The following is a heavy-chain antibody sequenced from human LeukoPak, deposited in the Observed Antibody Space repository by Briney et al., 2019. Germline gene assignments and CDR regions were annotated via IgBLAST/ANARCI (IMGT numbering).Heavy chain of an antibody. CDR3: ARTQVGAFNDY. J-gene: IGHJ4*02. CDR2: IYYSGDT. D-gene: IGHD1-26*01. CDR1: GGSISSSSYY. Sequence: SETLSLTCTVSGGSISSSSYYWGWIRQPPGKGLEWLGSIYYSGDTYYNPSLKSPVTISVDTAKKQFSLRLSSVTAADTAVYYCARTQVGAFNDYWGQGTLVTVSS. V-gene: IGHV4-39*01.